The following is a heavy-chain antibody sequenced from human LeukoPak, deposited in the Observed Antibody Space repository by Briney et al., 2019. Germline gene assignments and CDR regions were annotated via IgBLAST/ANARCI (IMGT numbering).Heavy chain of an antibody. V-gene: IGHV3-23*01. D-gene: IGHD1-26*01. CDR2: ISGTGGSS. J-gene: IGHJ5*02. CDR1: GFTFSTYA. Sequence: GGSLRLSCAASGFTFSTYAMTWVRQAPGKGLEWVSLISGTGGSSYYADSVKGRFTISRDNSKNTLYLQMNSLRAEDTAVYYCAKDYEPLVGVHRWGDWFDPWGQGTLVTVSS. CDR3: AKDYEPLVGVHRWGDWFDP.